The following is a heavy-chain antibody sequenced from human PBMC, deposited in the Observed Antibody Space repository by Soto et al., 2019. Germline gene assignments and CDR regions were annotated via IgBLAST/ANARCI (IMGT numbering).Heavy chain of an antibody. CDR2: IHYSGST. CDR1: GGSISSYY. D-gene: IGHD2-21*01. V-gene: IGHV4-59*01. Sequence: SETLSLTCTVSGGSISSYYWSWIRQPPGKGLEWIGYIHYSGSTNYNPSLKGRVTMSVDTSKNQFSLKLTSVNTADTAIYYCTRGGDPHKTGHWGQGTLVTSPQ. CDR3: TRGGDPHKTGH. J-gene: IGHJ4*02.